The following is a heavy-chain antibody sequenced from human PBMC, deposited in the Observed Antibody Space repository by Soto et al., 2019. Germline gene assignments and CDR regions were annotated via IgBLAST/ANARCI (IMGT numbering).Heavy chain of an antibody. J-gene: IGHJ3*02. CDR1: GGSISSGGYY. CDR2: IYYSGST. D-gene: IGHD3-22*01. V-gene: IGHV4-31*03. Sequence: QVQLQESGPGLVKPSQTLSLTCTVSGGSISSGGYYWSWIRQHPGKGLEWIGYIYYSGSTYYNPSLQSRVTISVDTSKNQFSLKLSSVTAADTAVYYCAVGVYYDSSGHRVDAFDIWGQGTMVTVSS. CDR3: AVGVYYDSSGHRVDAFDI.